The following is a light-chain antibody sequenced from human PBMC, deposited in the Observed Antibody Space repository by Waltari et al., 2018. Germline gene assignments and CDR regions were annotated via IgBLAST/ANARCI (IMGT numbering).Light chain of an antibody. CDR1: QTPLNIDGTFY. J-gene: IGKJ1*01. Sequence: DFVMTLYPVPLAVTLAQSASISCTSSQTPLNIDGTFYLNWFHQRPGQSPRRLIYQVSKRNSGVPDRFRGSGAHTDFTLTISRVEAEDVGVYCCMQGIRPWTFGQGTKVEIK. V-gene: IGKV2-30*01. CDR3: MQGIRPWT. CDR2: QVS.